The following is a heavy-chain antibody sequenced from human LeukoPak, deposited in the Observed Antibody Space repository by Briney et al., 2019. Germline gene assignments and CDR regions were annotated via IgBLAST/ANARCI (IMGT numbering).Heavy chain of an antibody. CDR1: GGSISSSSYY. J-gene: IGHJ3*02. CDR2: IYYSGST. V-gene: IGHV4-39*01. CDR3: ASSTGLRAAFDI. D-gene: IGHD4-17*01. Sequence: PSETLSLTCTVSGGSISSSSYYWGWIRQPPGKGLEWIGSIYYSGSTYYNPPLKSRVTISVDTSKNQFSLKLSSVTAADTAVYYCASSTGLRAAFDIWGQGTMVTVSS.